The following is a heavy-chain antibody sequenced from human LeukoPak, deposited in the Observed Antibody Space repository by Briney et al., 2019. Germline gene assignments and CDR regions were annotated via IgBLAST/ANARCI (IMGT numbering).Heavy chain of an antibody. J-gene: IGHJ4*02. CDR1: GFTFSGHW. Sequence: GGSLSLSCAASGFTFSGHWRSWVRQPPGEGLEWVANINQGGSDKYYVDSVKGRFTISRDNANNLLYLQMNSLRGEDTAVYYCTRDRSRAEDDWGQGTLVTVSS. CDR2: INQGGSDK. CDR3: TRDRSRAEDD. V-gene: IGHV3-7*01. D-gene: IGHD1-14*01.